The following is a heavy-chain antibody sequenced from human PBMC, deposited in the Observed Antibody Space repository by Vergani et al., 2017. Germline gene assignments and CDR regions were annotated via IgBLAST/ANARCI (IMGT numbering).Heavy chain of an antibody. CDR2: SSGSGGST. Sequence: EVQLLESGGGLVQRGGSLRLPCAASGFTFRSYAMSWVRQAPGKGLESVSASSGSGGSTYYADSVKGRFTISRDNSKNTLYLQMNSLIAEDTAVSYCATTRNVVGNWFDPCGQGTLVTVSS. CDR3: ATTRNVVGNWFDP. V-gene: IGHV3-23*01. CDR1: GFTFRSYA. J-gene: IGHJ5*01. D-gene: IGHD1-14*01.